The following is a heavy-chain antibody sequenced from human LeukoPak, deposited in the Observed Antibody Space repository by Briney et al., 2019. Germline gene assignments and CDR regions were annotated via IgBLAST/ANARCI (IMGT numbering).Heavy chain of an antibody. D-gene: IGHD2-2*01. CDR3: ARDSGEGVPAAKSGFYYYYMDV. Sequence: ASVKVSCKASGYTFTSYGISWVRQAPGQGLEWMGWISAYNGNTNYAQKLQGRVTMTTDTSTSTAYMELRSLRSDDTAVYYCARDSGEGVPAAKSGFYYYYMDVWGKGTMVTVSS. V-gene: IGHV1-18*01. CDR2: ISAYNGNT. CDR1: GYTFTSYG. J-gene: IGHJ6*03.